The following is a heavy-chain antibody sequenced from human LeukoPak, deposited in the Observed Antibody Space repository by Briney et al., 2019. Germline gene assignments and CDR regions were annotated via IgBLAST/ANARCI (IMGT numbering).Heavy chain of an antibody. CDR3: ARVLSVSYCDS. CDR2: IYSGGIT. D-gene: IGHD2/OR15-2a*01. Sequence: GGSLRLSCAASGFIVSSNYMSWVRQAPGKGLEWVSVIYSGGITYYADSVKGRFTISRDNSKNTLYLQMNSLRGEDTAVYYCARVLSVSYCDSWGQGTLVTVSS. CDR1: GFIVSSNY. J-gene: IGHJ4*02. V-gene: IGHV3-53*01.